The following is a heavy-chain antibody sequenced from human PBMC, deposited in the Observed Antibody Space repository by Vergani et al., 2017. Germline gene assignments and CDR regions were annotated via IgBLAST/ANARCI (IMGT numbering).Heavy chain of an antibody. CDR2: ISGSGGST. V-gene: IGHV3-23*01. J-gene: IGHJ4*02. Sequence: EVQLLESGGGLVQPGGSLRLSCAASGFTFSSYAMSWVGQAPGKGLEWVSAISGSGGSTYYADSVKGRFTISRDNSKTTLYLQMNSLRAEDTAVYYCAKTKGGFGDYIDYWGQGTLVTVSS. CDR3: AKTKGGFGDYIDY. D-gene: IGHD3-10*01. CDR1: GFTFSSYA.